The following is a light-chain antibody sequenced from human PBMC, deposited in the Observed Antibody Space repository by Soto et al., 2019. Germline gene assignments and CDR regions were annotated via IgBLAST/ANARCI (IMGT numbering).Light chain of an antibody. Sequence: IVLTQSPGTLSLSPGERATLSCRASQSVSSSYLAWYQQKPGQAPRLLIYGASSRATGIPDRFSGSGSGTDFTLTISRLEPEDFAVYYCQQYGSPPTFGGGTKVDI. CDR1: QSVSSSY. CDR2: GAS. CDR3: QQYGSPPT. J-gene: IGKJ4*01. V-gene: IGKV3-20*01.